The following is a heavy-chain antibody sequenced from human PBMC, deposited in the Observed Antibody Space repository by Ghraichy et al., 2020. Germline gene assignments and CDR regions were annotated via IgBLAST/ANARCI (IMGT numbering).Heavy chain of an antibody. V-gene: IGHV1-69*13. D-gene: IGHD2-2*02. Sequence: SVKVSCKVCRAHFCSQVIPGVRQARGQGVKWMGGIIPIFGTANYAQKFQGRVTITADESTSTAYIELSSLRSEDTAVYYCARDCSTSCYIDYQYYYGMDVWGQGTTVTVSS. CDR2: IIPIFGTA. CDR3: ARDCSTSCYIDYQYYYGMDV. CDR1: RAHFCSQV. J-gene: IGHJ6*02.